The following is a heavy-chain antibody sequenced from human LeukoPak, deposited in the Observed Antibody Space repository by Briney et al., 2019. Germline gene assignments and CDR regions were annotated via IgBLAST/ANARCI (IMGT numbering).Heavy chain of an antibody. Sequence: GGSLRLSCAASGFTFNNAWMSWVRQAPGKGLEWVGRIKSKTDGGTTDYAAPVKGRFTISRDDSKNTLYLQMNSLKTEDTAVYYCTTGMNYYDSSGYPLGTLGDYYFDYWGQGTLVTVSS. J-gene: IGHJ4*02. CDR2: IKSKTDGGTT. CDR3: TTGMNYYDSSGYPLGTLGDYYFDY. V-gene: IGHV3-15*01. CDR1: GFTFNNAW. D-gene: IGHD3-22*01.